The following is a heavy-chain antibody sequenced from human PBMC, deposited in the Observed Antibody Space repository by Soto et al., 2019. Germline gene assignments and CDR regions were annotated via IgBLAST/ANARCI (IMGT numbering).Heavy chain of an antibody. CDR3: ASYGSGSYSRDRYGMDV. D-gene: IGHD3-10*01. J-gene: IGHJ6*02. CDR2: IYYSGST. Sequence: SETLSLTCVVAGDSLSSYYGSGIRQPPGKGLEWIGSIYYSGSTYYNPSLKSRVTISVDTSKNQFSLKLSSVTAADTAVYYCASYGSGSYSRDRYGMDVWGQGTTVTVSS. V-gene: IGHV4-39*01. CDR1: GDSLSSYY.